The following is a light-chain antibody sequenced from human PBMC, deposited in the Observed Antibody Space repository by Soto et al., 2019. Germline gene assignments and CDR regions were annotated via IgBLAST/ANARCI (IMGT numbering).Light chain of an antibody. CDR3: QQYDNSPIT. Sequence: EIGLTQSPGILSLSPGERASLSSGASQGISSSFLAWYQQKPGQAPRLLIYGASSRATGIPDRFSGTGSETDFTLTISRLEPEDFAVYYCQQYDNSPITFGQGTRLEIK. V-gene: IGKV3-20*01. J-gene: IGKJ5*01. CDR1: QGISSSF. CDR2: GAS.